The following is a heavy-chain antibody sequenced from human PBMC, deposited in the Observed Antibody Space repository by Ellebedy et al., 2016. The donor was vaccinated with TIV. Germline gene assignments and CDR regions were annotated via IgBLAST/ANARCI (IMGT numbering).Heavy chain of an antibody. CDR2: ISWNDDK. D-gene: IGHD2/OR15-2a*01. V-gene: IGHV2-5*01. CDR3: IEGEYELLSGIDD. CDR1: GFSVDTGRVG. J-gene: IGHJ4*01. Sequence: SGPTLVKPTQTLTLTCNFSGFSVDTGRVGVGWIRQPPGKAPEWLALISWNDDKRYSQSLKSRLTITKDTSKNQVVLTMTNMDPVDTATYYCIEGEYELLSGIDDWGQGILVTVSS.